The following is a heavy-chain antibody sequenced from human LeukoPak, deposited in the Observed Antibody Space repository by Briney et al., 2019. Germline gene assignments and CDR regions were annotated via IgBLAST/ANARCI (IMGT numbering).Heavy chain of an antibody. D-gene: IGHD3-3*01. CDR3: ARAGYYTHYYYGMDV. CDR1: GGSFSGYY. V-gene: IGHV4-34*01. CDR2: INHSGST. Sequence: SETLSLTCAVYGGSFSGYYWSWIRQPPGKGLEWIGEINHSGSTNYNPSLKSRVTISVDTSKNQFSLKLSSVTAADTAVYYCARAGYYTHYYYGMDVWGQGTTVTVSS. J-gene: IGHJ6*02.